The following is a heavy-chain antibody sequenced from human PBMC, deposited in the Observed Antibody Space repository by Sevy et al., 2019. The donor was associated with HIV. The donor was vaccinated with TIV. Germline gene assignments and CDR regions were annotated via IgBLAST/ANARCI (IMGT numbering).Heavy chain of an antibody. D-gene: IGHD3-3*01. CDR3: ARDPTQRGAYYDFWSGYFDY. Sequence: GGSLRLSCAASGFTFSSSAMHWVCQAPGKGLEWVAVISYDGSNKYYADSVKGRFTISRDDSKNTLYLRMNSLRNEDTAVYYCARDPTQRGAYYDFWSGYFDYWGQGTLVTVSS. J-gene: IGHJ4*02. V-gene: IGHV3-30-3*01. CDR1: GFTFSSSA. CDR2: ISYDGSNK.